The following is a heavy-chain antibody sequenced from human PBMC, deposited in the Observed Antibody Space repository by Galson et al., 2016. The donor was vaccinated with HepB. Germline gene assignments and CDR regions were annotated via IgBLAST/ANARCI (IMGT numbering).Heavy chain of an antibody. CDR3: AKDLTVAAWVDP. Sequence: SLRLSCAASGFVFRMYPMSWVRQAPGKGLEWVSALSGTGGDTYYADSVKGRLTISRDNSTNTLYLQMTSLRDEDTATYYCAKDLTVAAWVDPWGQGTLVTVSS. D-gene: IGHD4-23*01. V-gene: IGHV3-23*01. J-gene: IGHJ5*02. CDR1: GFVFRMYP. CDR2: LSGTGGDT.